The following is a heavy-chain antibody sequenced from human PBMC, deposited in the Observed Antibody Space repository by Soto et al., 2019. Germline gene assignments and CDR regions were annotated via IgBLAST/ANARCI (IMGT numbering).Heavy chain of an antibody. J-gene: IGHJ4*02. Sequence: PGGSLRLSCAASGFTFSSYAMSWVRQAPGKGPEWVSAISGSGGSKYYVDSVKGRFTIPRDNSKNTLYLQMNSLRVEDTAVYYCAKDTYYYDSSAYYTFDYWGQGTLVTVSS. CDR1: GFTFSSYA. V-gene: IGHV3-23*01. CDR2: ISGSGGSK. D-gene: IGHD3-22*01. CDR3: AKDTYYYDSSAYYTFDY.